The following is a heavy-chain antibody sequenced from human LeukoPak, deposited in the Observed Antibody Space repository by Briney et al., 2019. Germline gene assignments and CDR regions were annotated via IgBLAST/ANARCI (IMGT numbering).Heavy chain of an antibody. Sequence: ASVKVSCKASGYTFTSYGISWVRQAPGQGLEWMGWICAYNGNTNYAQKLQGRVTMTTDTSTSTAYMELRSLRSDDTAVYYCARYGSGSYSSRWFDPWGQGTLVTVSS. CDR2: ICAYNGNT. CDR3: ARYGSGSYSSRWFDP. CDR1: GYTFTSYG. V-gene: IGHV1-18*04. D-gene: IGHD3-10*01. J-gene: IGHJ5*02.